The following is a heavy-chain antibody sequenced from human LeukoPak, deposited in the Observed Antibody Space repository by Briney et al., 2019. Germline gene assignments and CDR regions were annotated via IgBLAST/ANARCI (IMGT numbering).Heavy chain of an antibody. Sequence: SETLSLTCTVSGGSISSYYWSWIRQPPGKGLEWIGYIYYSGSTNYNPSLKSRVTISVDTSKNQFSLKLSSVTAADTAVYYCARLVWGSYRTLKEGKYYFDYWGQGTLVTVSS. J-gene: IGHJ4*02. CDR3: ARLVWGSYRTLKEGKYYFDY. V-gene: IGHV4-59*01. CDR1: GGSISSYY. D-gene: IGHD3-16*02. CDR2: IYYSGST.